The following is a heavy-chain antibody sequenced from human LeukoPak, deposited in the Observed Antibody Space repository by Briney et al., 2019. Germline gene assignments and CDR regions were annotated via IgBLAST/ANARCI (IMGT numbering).Heavy chain of an antibody. Sequence: ASVKVSCKASGYTFTSYGISWVRQAPGQGLEWMGWISAYNGNTNYAQKLQGRVTMTTDTSTSTAYMELSRLRSDDTAVYYCARSRPQIFGVAKGAFDIWGQGTMVTVSS. CDR1: GYTFTSYG. CDR3: ARSRPQIFGVAKGAFDI. CDR2: ISAYNGNT. V-gene: IGHV1-18*01. J-gene: IGHJ3*02. D-gene: IGHD3-3*01.